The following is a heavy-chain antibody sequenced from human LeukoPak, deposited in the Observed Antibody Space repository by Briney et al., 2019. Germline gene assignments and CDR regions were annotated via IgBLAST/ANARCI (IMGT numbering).Heavy chain of an antibody. D-gene: IGHD6-19*01. CDR1: GGSISSSNW. CDR3: ARGSPSYSSGWYKYYFDY. V-gene: IGHV4-4*02. Sequence: SGTLSLTCAVSGGSISSSNWWSWVRQPPGKGLEWIGEIYHSGSTNYNPSLKSRVTISVDTSKNQFSLKLSSVTAADTAVYYCARGSPSYSSGWYKYYFDYWGQGTLVTVSS. J-gene: IGHJ4*02. CDR2: IYHSGST.